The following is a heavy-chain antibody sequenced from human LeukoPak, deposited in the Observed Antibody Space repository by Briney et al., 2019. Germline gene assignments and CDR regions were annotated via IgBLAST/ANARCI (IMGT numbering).Heavy chain of an antibody. CDR2: ISSSSSYI. CDR1: GFTFSSYA. D-gene: IGHD2-15*01. CDR3: ARVVDIVVDY. J-gene: IGHJ4*02. V-gene: IGHV3-21*01. Sequence: PGGSLRLSCVASGFTFSSYAMSWVRQAPGKGLEWVSSISSSSSYIYYADSVKGRFTISRDNAKNSLYLQMNSLRAEDTAVYYCARVVDIVVDYWGQGTLVTVSS.